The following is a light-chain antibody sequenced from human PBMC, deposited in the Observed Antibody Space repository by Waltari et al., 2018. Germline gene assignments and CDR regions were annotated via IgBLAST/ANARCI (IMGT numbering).Light chain of an antibody. CDR1: QNIGRS. Sequence: EIMLTQSPGTLSLSPGERATLSCRASQNIGRSLVWYQQKPGQAPRLLIYEASRRATGIPDRFSGSGSGTDFSLTISRLEPEDFAVYYCQNHERLPATFGQGTKVEIK. CDR2: EAS. V-gene: IGKV3-20*01. CDR3: QNHERLPAT. J-gene: IGKJ1*01.